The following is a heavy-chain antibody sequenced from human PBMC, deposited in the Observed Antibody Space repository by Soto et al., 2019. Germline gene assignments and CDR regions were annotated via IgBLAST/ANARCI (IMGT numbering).Heavy chain of an antibody. J-gene: IGHJ5*02. CDR3: ARDESSGWMNWFDP. CDR1: GYTFTSYG. V-gene: IGHV1-18*01. CDR2: ISAYNGNT. D-gene: IGHD6-19*01. Sequence: GASVKVSCKASGYTFTSYGMSWVRQAPGQGLEWMGWISAYNGNTNYAQKLQGRVTMTTDTSASTAYMELRSLRSDDTAVYYCARDESSGWMNWFDPWGQGTLVTVS.